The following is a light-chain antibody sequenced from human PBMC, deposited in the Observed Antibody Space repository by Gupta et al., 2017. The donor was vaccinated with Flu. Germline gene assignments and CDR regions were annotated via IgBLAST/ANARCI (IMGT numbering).Light chain of an antibody. V-gene: IGLV2-14*01. J-gene: IGLJ1*01. CDR3: SSYTSSSTSYV. CDR2: EVS. Sequence: PASVSGSPGQSITISCTGTSSDVGGHNYVSWYQQHPGKAPKLMIYEVSNRPSGVSNRFSGSKSGNTASLTISGLQAEDEADYYCSSYTSSSTSYVFGTGTKVTVL. CDR1: SSDVGGHNY.